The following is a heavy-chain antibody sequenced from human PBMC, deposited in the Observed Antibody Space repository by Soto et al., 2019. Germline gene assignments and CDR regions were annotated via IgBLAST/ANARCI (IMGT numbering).Heavy chain of an antibody. CDR1: GFTFSYYG. CDR3: ARDHNWNDVDY. CDR2: ISSTSTI. J-gene: IGHJ4*02. D-gene: IGHD1-20*01. V-gene: IGHV3-48*02. Sequence: EVQLVESGGGLVQPGGSLRLSCAASGFTFSYYGMNWVRQAPGKGLEWVSYISSTSTIYYADSVKGRFTISRDNAKNSLYLQMNSLRDEDTAVYYCARDHNWNDVDYWGQGTPVTVSS.